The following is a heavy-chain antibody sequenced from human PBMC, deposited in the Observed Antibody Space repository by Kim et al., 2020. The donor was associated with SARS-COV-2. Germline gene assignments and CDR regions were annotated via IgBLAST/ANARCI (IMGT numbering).Heavy chain of an antibody. Sequence: GGSLRLSCAASGFTFSSYGMHWVRQAPGKGLEWVAVISYDGSNKYYADSVKGRFTISRDNSKNTLYLQMNSLRAEDTAVYYCAKREYSSGWYDLGYYYYGMDVWGEGTTVTVSS. CDR2: ISYDGSNK. V-gene: IGHV3-30*18. CDR1: GFTFSSYG. J-gene: IGHJ6*04. D-gene: IGHD6-19*01. CDR3: AKREYSSGWYDLGYYYYGMDV.